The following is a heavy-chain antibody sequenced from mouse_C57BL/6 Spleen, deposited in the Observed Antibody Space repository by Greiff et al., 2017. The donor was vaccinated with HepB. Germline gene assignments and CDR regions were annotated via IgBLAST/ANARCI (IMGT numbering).Heavy chain of an antibody. CDR2: IRNKANGYTT. CDR3: ARYPYGSSYEGYFDV. V-gene: IGHV7-3*01. Sequence: EVKLVESGGGLVQPGGSLSLSCAASGFTFTDYYMSWVRQPPGKALEWLGFIRNKANGYTTEYSASVKGRFTISRDNSQSILYLQMNALRAEDSATYYCARYPYGSSYEGYFDVWGTGTTVTVSS. D-gene: IGHD1-1*01. CDR1: GFTFTDYY. J-gene: IGHJ1*03.